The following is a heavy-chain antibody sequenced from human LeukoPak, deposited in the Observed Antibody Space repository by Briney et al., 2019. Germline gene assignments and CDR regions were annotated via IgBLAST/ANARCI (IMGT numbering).Heavy chain of an antibody. V-gene: IGHV3-7*01. Sequence: GGSLRLSCAASGFIFSSYWMSWVRQAPGKGLEWVANIKQDGSEKYYVDSVRGRFTISRDNAKNSLDLHMNSLRAEDTAVYYCARDPRAGRPDAFDIWGQGTMVTVSS. D-gene: IGHD6-19*01. J-gene: IGHJ3*02. CDR1: GFIFSSYW. CDR2: IKQDGSEK. CDR3: ARDPRAGRPDAFDI.